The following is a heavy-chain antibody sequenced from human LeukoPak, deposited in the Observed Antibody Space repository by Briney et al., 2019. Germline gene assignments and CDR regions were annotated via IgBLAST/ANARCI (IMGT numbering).Heavy chain of an antibody. J-gene: IGHJ4*02. Sequence: PGGGVRLSCAASGFTFSSYTMSWVRPAPGKGLEWVSAISGSGGSTYYADSVKGRFTISRDNSKNTLYLQMNSLRAEDTAVYYCAKMHSPYYFDYWGQGTLVTVSS. D-gene: IGHD3-3*02. CDR1: GFTFSSYT. CDR3: AKMHSPYYFDY. V-gene: IGHV3-23*01. CDR2: ISGSGGST.